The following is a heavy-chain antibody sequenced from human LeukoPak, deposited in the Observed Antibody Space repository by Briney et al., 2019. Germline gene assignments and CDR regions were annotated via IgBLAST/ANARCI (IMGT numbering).Heavy chain of an antibody. J-gene: IGHJ4*02. CDR1: GGSISSYY. Sequence: SETLSLTCTVSGGSISSYYWSWMRQPPGKGLEWIGYIYYSGSTNYNPSLKSRVTISVDTSKNQFSLKLSSWTTADTAVYYCVRGGPYCGGDCYSDWGQGTLVTVSS. CDR2: IYYSGST. V-gene: IGHV4-59*01. CDR3: VRGGPYCGGDCYSD. D-gene: IGHD2-21*02.